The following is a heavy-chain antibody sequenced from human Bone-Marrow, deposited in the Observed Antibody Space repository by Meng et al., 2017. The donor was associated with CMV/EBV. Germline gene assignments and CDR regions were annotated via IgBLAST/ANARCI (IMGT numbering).Heavy chain of an antibody. J-gene: IGHJ6*01. Sequence: SETLSLTCTVSGGSISSSTSYWGWVRQPPGKGLEWIGEIYHSGSTNYNPSLKSRVTISVDKSKNQFSLKLSSVTAADTAVYYCARDPYITKNPQPRYGMDVWGQGTMVTVSS. CDR2: IYHSGST. D-gene: IGHD3-10*01. CDR3: ARDPYITKNPQPRYGMDV. V-gene: IGHV4-39*07. CDR1: GGSISSSTSY.